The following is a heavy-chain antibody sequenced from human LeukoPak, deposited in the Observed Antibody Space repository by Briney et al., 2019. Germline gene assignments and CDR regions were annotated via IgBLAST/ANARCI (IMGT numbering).Heavy chain of an antibody. CDR2: ISYDGSNK. D-gene: IGHD3-22*01. CDR1: GFTFSSYG. V-gene: IGHV3-30*03. J-gene: IGHJ3*02. Sequence: PGGSLRLSCAASGFTFSSYGMHWVRQAPGKGLEWVAVISYDGSNKDYADSVKGRFAISRDNSKNTLYLQMNSLRAEDTAVYYCARDRLDAFDIWGQGTMVTVSS. CDR3: ARDRLDAFDI.